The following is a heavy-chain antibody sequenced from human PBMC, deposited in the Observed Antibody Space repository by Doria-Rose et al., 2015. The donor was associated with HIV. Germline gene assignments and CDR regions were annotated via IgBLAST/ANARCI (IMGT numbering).Heavy chain of an antibody. V-gene: IGHV2-26*01. Sequence: QVTLKESGPVLVKPTETLTLTCTVSGVSLSSPGMGVSWIRQPPGKALEWLANIFSNDERSYKTSLKSRLTISRATSKSRVVITMTDMDPVDTATYYCARIKSSRWYHKYYFDFWGQGTLVIVSA. D-gene: IGHD6-13*01. CDR1: GVSLSSPGMG. CDR2: IFSNDER. CDR3: ARIKSSRWYHKYYFDF. J-gene: IGHJ4*02.